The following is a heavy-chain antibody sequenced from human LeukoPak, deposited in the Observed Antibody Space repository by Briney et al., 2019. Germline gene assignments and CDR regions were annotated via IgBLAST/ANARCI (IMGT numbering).Heavy chain of an antibody. V-gene: IGHV4-39*07. CDR1: GGSISSSSYY. CDR3: ARVARSYYDSSGYRDY. D-gene: IGHD3-22*01. Sequence: SETLSLTCTVSGGSISSSSYYWGWIRQPPGKGLEWIGSIYYSGSTYYNPSLKSRVTISVDTSKNQFSLKLSSVTAADTAVYYCARVARSYYDSSGYRDYWGQGTLVTVSS. CDR2: IYYSGST. J-gene: IGHJ4*02.